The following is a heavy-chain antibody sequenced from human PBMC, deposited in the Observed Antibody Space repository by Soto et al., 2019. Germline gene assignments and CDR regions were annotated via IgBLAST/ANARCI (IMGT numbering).Heavy chain of an antibody. CDR2: IHSSGSA. CDR1: GGSISSGGFY. CDR3: ACSFSFCGNDCYPI. V-gene: IGHV4-31*03. J-gene: IGHJ4*02. Sequence: SETLSLTCTVSGGSISSGGFYWSWIRQDPGKGLECIAFIHSSGSAYYNPSLKSRVTISVDTSKNQFSLKLSSVTAADTAVYYCACSFSFCGNDCYPIWGRGTPVTVSS. D-gene: IGHD2-21*02.